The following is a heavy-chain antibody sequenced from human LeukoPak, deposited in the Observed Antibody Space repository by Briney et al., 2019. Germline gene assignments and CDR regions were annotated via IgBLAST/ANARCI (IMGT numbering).Heavy chain of an antibody. Sequence: GGSLRLSCSASGFTFSSSTMTWVRQSPGKGLEWVSSISSSSTYIYYADSVKGRFIISRDNAKNSLYLQMNSLRAEDTAVFYCARDFLNAIDIWGQGTMVTVSS. CDR3: ARDFLNAIDI. CDR2: ISSSSTYI. CDR1: GFTFSSST. V-gene: IGHV3-21*01. D-gene: IGHD2/OR15-2a*01. J-gene: IGHJ3*02.